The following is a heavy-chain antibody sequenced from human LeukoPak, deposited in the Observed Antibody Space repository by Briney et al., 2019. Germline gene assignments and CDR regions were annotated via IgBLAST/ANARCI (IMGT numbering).Heavy chain of an antibody. CDR2: ISYSGST. V-gene: IGHV4-59*01. Sequence: PSETLSLTCTVSGGSISSDYWSWIRQPPGKGLEWIGYISYSGSTNYNPSLKSRLTISADTSQNQFSLKLSSVTAADTAVYYCASVFQTVTYDDGDYWGQGILVTVSS. CDR1: GGSISSDY. D-gene: IGHD4-17*01. CDR3: ASVFQTVTYDDGDY. J-gene: IGHJ4*02.